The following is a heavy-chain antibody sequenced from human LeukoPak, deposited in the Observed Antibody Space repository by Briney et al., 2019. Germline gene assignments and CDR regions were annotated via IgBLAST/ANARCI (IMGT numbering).Heavy chain of an antibody. Sequence: SETLSLTCXVSGYSISSGYYWGWIRQPPGKGLEWIGSVYHSGSTYYNPSLKSRVTMSVDTSKNQFSLKLSSVTAADTAVYYCARHQWELGAFDIWGRGTMVTVFS. V-gene: IGHV4-38-2*01. J-gene: IGHJ3*02. CDR1: GYSISSGYY. D-gene: IGHD1-26*01. CDR3: ARHQWELGAFDI. CDR2: VYHSGST.